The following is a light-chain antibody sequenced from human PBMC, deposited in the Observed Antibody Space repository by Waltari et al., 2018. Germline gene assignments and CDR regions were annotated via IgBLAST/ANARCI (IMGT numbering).Light chain of an antibody. J-gene: IGLJ3*02. CDR2: DVS. V-gene: IGLV2-14*03. CDR1: SSDVGGYNY. Sequence: QSALTQPASVSGSPGQSITISCTGTSSDVGGYNYVSWYQQHPGKAPKVMIYDVSNRPSGVSNRFSGSKSGNTASLTISGLQAEDEADYYCSTYTSTNTWVFGGGTRLTV. CDR3: STYTSTNTWV.